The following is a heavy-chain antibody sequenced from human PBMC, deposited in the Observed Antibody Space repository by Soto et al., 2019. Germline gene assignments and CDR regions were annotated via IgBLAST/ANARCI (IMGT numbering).Heavy chain of an antibody. CDR2: ISAYNGNT. V-gene: IGHV1-18*01. J-gene: IGHJ4*02. Sequence: GASVKVSCKASGYTFTSYGISWVRQAPGQGLEWMGWISAYNGNTNYAQKLQGRVTMTTDTSTSTAYMELRSLRSDDTAVYYCAGVVAVAWEYHFDYWGQGTLVTAPQ. CDR1: GYTFTSYG. D-gene: IGHD6-19*01. CDR3: AGVVAVAWEYHFDY.